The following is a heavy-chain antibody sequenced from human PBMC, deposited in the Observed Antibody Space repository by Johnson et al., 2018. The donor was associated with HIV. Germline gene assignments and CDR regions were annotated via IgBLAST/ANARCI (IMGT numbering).Heavy chain of an antibody. CDR2: IRYDGSSK. J-gene: IGHJ3*02. V-gene: IGHV3-30*02. D-gene: IGHD2-8*01. CDR1: RFTFNSYD. CDR3: AKSTQASIVRESGPYGVFDI. Sequence: QVQLVESGGGEVQPGGSLRLSCAASRFTFNSYDMNWVRQAPGKGLEWVAFIRYDGSSKYYGDSVKGRFTISRDNSKNTLYLQMNSLRAEDTALYYCAKSTQASIVRESGPYGVFDIWGQGTMVTVSS.